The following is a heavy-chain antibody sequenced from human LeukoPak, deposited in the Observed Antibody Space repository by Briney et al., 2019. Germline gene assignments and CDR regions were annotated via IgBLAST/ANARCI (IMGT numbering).Heavy chain of an antibody. D-gene: IGHD2-21*01. CDR2: ISGGGGST. J-gene: IGHJ4*02. V-gene: IGHV3-23*01. CDR1: GFTLSSNA. Sequence: GGSLRLSCAASGFTLSSNAMSWVRQAPGKGLEWVSAISGGGGSTYYADSVKGRFTISRDNSKNMLYLQMNSLRAEATVVYYCAKDRWGFPAHFVFWGRRTRVTVS. CDR3: AKDRWGFPAHFVF.